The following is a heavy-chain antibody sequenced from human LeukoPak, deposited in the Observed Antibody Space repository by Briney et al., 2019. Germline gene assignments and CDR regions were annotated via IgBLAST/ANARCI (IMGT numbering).Heavy chain of an antibody. J-gene: IGHJ4*02. D-gene: IGHD5-18*01. Sequence: GGSLRLSCAASGFTFSSYSMNWVRQAPGKGLEWVSSISSTSTYIDYVDSVKGRFTISRDNAKNSLYLQMNSLRAEDTAVYYCARDRIQLWPSPDYWGQGTPVTVSS. CDR2: ISSTSTYI. CDR1: GFTFSSYS. CDR3: ARDRIQLWPSPDY. V-gene: IGHV3-21*01.